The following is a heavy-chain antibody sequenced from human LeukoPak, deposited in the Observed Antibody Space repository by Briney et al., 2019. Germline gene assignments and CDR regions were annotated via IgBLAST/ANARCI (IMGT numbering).Heavy chain of an antibody. Sequence: GASVKVSCKASGYTFTSYGISWVRQAPGQGLEWMGWISAYNGNTSYAQKLQGRVTMTTDTSTSTAYMELRSLRSDDTAVYYCAREVAARTKYNWFDPWGQGTLVTVSS. J-gene: IGHJ5*02. CDR3: AREVAARTKYNWFDP. CDR2: ISAYNGNT. CDR1: GYTFTSYG. D-gene: IGHD6-6*01. V-gene: IGHV1-18*01.